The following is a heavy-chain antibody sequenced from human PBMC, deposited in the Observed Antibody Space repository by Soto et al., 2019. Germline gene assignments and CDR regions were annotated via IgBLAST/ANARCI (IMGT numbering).Heavy chain of an antibody. D-gene: IGHD2-21*02. J-gene: IGHJ4*02. V-gene: IGHV1-8*01. Sequence: ASVKVSCKASGYTFTIYDINCVVQSTGQGLEGMGWMNPNSGNTGYAQKFQGRVTMTRNTSISTAYMELSSLRSEDTAVYYCARSGSGGVTAIGYWGQGTLVTVSS. CDR3: ARSGSGGVTAIGY. CDR2: MNPNSGNT. CDR1: GYTFTIYD.